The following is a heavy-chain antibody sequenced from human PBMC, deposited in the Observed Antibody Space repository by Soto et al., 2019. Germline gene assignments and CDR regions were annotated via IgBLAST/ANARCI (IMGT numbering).Heavy chain of an antibody. Sequence: QSLSRACSVYGGLLSESYWAWIRQPEGKGLEWIGEINHVGGTNYNPSLKSRVTMSVDTSQNQFSLRLISVTAADTAMYFCVRIRYQLPSSVLWLDPWGQGTQVTVSS. CDR3: VRIRYQLPSSVLWLDP. CDR2: INHVGGT. J-gene: IGHJ5*02. CDR1: GGLLSESY. V-gene: IGHV4-34*01. D-gene: IGHD3-16*01.